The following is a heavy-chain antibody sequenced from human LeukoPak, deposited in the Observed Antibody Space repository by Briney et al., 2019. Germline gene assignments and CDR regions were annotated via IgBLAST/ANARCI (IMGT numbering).Heavy chain of an antibody. Sequence: ASVKVSCKXSGYTFTSYGISGVRQAPGHGLEWMGWISAYNGNTNYAQKLQGRVTMTTDTSTSTAYMELRSLRSDDPAVYYCARDRDYFDYWGQGPLVSVSS. J-gene: IGHJ4*02. CDR3: ARDRDYFDY. CDR1: GYTFTSYG. CDR2: ISAYNGNT. V-gene: IGHV1-18*01.